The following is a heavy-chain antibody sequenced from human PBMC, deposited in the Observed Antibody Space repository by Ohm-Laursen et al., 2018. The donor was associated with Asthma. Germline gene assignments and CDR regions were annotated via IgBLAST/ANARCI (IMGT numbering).Heavy chain of an antibody. J-gene: IGHJ4*02. CDR2: INSASSTI. V-gene: IGHV3-48*02. CDR3: ARGSAWSGGFDY. CDR1: GFTFSSYT. Sequence: SLRLSCSASGFTFSSYTMNWVRQAPGKGLEWVSYINSASSTIYYADSVKGRFTISRDNAKNSLYLQMNSLRDEDTAVYYCARGSAWSGGFDYWGQGTLVTVSS. D-gene: IGHD6-19*01.